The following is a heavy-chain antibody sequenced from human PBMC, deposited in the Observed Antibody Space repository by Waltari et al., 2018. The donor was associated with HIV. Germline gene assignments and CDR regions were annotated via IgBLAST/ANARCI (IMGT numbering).Heavy chain of an antibody. J-gene: IGHJ4*02. Sequence: QVQLQQWGAGLLKPPETLSLTCAVSGASFSGYYWTWIRQPPGKGLEWIGEINHRGSTNYNPSLKSRVTISVDTSKNQCSLKLSSVTAADTAVYYCARGSIVLVPAATNYFDYLGQGTLVTVSS. D-gene: IGHD2-2*01. CDR3: ARGSIVLVPAATNYFDY. CDR1: GASFSGYY. V-gene: IGHV4-34*01. CDR2: INHRGST.